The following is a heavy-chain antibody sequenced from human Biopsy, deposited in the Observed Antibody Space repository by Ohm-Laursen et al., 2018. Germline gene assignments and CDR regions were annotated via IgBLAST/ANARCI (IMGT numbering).Heavy chain of an antibody. CDR3: AADINVWNVNY. J-gene: IGHJ4*02. Sequence: ASANASCKVSGYTLTELSMHWVRQVPGKGLEWMGGFAPENGKTVYAQNFQARVSLTEDTSTDTAYMELRSLRSEDTAVYYCAADINVWNVNYWGQGTQVTVSS. V-gene: IGHV1-24*01. CDR1: GYTLTELS. CDR2: FAPENGKT. D-gene: IGHD1-1*01.